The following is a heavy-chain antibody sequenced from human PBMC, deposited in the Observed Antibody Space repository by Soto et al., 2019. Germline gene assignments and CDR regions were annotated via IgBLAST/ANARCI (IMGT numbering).Heavy chain of an antibody. V-gene: IGHV1-18*04. Sequence: QVQLVQSGAEVKKPGASVKVACKTSGYSFTSNAITWVRQAPGQGLEWMGWISTYSGDPNYAQKFQGRVTLNKGTSTNTAYMGLRDPRSEGTAGYFCARVWGSYQAPSGGAGFDPWGQGTLVTVSS. D-gene: IGHD3-16*02. CDR3: ARVWGSYQAPSGGAGFDP. J-gene: IGHJ5*02. CDR1: GYSFTSNA. CDR2: ISTYSGDP.